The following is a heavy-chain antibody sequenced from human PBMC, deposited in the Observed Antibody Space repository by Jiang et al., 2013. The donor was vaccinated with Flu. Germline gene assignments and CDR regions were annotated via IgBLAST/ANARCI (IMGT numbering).Heavy chain of an antibody. J-gene: IGHJ4*02. CDR1: VAPSAVVTG. D-gene: IGHD3-10*01. V-gene: IGHV4-4*02. Sequence: AVSVAPSAVVTGGVGSASPQGRGWSGLGKSIIVGAPTTTRPSKSRVTISVDTSKNQFSLKLSSVTAADTAVYYCARHAGLPGGITMVRGVINSWGQGTLVTVSS. CDR3: ARHAGLPGGITMVRGVINS. CDR2: SIIVGAP.